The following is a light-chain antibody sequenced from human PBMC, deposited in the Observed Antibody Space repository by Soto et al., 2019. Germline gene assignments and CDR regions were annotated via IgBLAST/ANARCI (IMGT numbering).Light chain of an antibody. CDR2: EVS. CDR1: SSDVGAYNY. V-gene: IGLV2-14*01. J-gene: IGLJ3*02. CDR3: SSYKSGSTWV. Sequence: QSALTQPASVSGSPGQSITISCTGTSSDVGAYNYVSWYQQHPGKAPKLMMYEVSNRPSGVSNRFSGSKSGNTASLTISGLQAEDEGDYYCSSYKSGSTWVFGGGTKLTVL.